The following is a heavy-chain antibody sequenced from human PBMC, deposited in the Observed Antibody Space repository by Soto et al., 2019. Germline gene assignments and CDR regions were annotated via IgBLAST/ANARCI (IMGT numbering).Heavy chain of an antibody. CDR1: GYTFTGYY. Sequence: ASVKVSCKASGYTFTGYYMHWVRQAPGQGLEWMGWINPNSGGTNYAQKFQGWVTMTRDTSISTAYMELSRLRSDDTAVYYCARAPNVVPAANVDDAFDIWGQGTMVTVSS. J-gene: IGHJ3*02. CDR3: ARAPNVVPAANVDDAFDI. V-gene: IGHV1-2*04. CDR2: INPNSGGT. D-gene: IGHD2-2*01.